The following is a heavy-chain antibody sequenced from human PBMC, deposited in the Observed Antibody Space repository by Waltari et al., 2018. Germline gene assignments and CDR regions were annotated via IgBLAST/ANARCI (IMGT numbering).Heavy chain of an antibody. V-gene: IGHV4-59*01. CDR1: GGSISSYY. D-gene: IGHD6-13*01. Sequence: GQLQESGPGLVKPSETLSLTCTVSGGSISSYYWSWIRQPPGKGLEWIGYIYYSGSTNYNPSLKSRVTISVDTSKNQFSLKLSSVTAADTAVYYCAGPKFSSSWYVFDYWGQGTLVTVSS. CDR3: AGPKFSSSWYVFDY. CDR2: IYYSGST. J-gene: IGHJ4*02.